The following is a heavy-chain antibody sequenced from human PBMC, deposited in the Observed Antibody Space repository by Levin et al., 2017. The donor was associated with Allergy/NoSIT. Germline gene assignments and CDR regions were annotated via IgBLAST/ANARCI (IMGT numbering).Heavy chain of an antibody. J-gene: IGHJ3*02. V-gene: IGHV3-74*01. Sequence: PGGSLRLSCAASGFTFSTYWMHWVRQAPGKGLVWVSRINIDGSSTAYADSVKGRFTISRDNAKNTVYLQMNSLRAEDTAVYYCTREPPSAFDIWGQGTMVTVSA. CDR3: TREPPSAFDI. CDR1: GFTFSTYW. CDR2: INIDGSST.